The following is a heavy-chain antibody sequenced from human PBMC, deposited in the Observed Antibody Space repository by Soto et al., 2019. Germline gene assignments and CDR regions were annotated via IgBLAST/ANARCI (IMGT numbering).Heavy chain of an antibody. V-gene: IGHV3-30*18. CDR1: GFTFSSYG. Sequence: GGSLRLSCAASGFTFSSYGMHWVRQAPGKGLEWVAVISYDGSNKYYADSVKGRFTISRDNSKNTLYLQMNSLRAEDTAVYYCAKGTYSSSWYYYYYYGMDVWGQGTTVTVSS. CDR3: AKGTYSSSWYYYYYYGMDV. CDR2: ISYDGSNK. J-gene: IGHJ6*02. D-gene: IGHD6-13*01.